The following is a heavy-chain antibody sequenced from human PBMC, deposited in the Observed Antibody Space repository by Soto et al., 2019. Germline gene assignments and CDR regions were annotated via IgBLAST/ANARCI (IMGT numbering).Heavy chain of an antibody. CDR1: GFTFSNYG. CDR2: ITTSGGNT. CDR3: AAGKSPY. V-gene: IGHV3-23*01. J-gene: IGHJ4*02. Sequence: EVRLLESGGGLVQPGGSLRLSCAASGFTFSNYGLSWVRQVRQAPGKGLEWVSSITTSGGNTYYADSVKGRFTISRDNSKNTLYLQMNSLRAEDTAVYYCAAGKSPYWGQGTLVTVSS.